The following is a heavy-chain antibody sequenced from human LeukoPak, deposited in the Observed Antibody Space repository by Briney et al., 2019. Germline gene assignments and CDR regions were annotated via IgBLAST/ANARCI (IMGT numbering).Heavy chain of an antibody. V-gene: IGHV4-59*01. CDR2: FYYSGST. D-gene: IGHD3-10*01. Sequence: SETLSLTCTVSGGSISSYYWSWIRQPPGKGLEWLGYFYYSGSTNYNPSLKSRVTISEDTSKNQFSLRLSSVTAADTAVYYCARVGEYYYGSGSLVNWGQGTLVTVSS. J-gene: IGHJ4*02. CDR3: ARVGEYYYGSGSLVN. CDR1: GGSISSYY.